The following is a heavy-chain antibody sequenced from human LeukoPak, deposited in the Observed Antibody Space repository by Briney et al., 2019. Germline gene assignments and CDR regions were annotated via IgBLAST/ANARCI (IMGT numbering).Heavy chain of an antibody. Sequence: GGSLRLSRAASGFTVSSNFMSWVRQAPGKGLEWVSVIYSGGSTYYADSVKGRFTISRDNSKNTLYLQMNSLRVEDTAVYYCALGLVTDYWGQGTLVTVSS. J-gene: IGHJ4*02. V-gene: IGHV3-66*01. CDR3: ALGLVTDY. CDR1: GFTVSSNF. CDR2: IYSGGST. D-gene: IGHD3-9*01.